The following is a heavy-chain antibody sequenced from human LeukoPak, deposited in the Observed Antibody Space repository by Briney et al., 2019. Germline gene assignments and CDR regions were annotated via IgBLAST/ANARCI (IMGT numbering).Heavy chain of an antibody. CDR1: GYTFTSYA. CDR3: AREFLGIYGSGSYSDY. D-gene: IGHD3-10*01. Sequence: ASVKVSCKASGYTFTSYAMNWVRQAPGQGLEWMGWINTNTGNPTYAQGFTGRFVFSLDTSVSTAYLQISSLKAEDTAVYYCAREFLGIYGSGSYSDYWGQGTLVTVSS. J-gene: IGHJ4*02. V-gene: IGHV7-4-1*02. CDR2: INTNTGNP.